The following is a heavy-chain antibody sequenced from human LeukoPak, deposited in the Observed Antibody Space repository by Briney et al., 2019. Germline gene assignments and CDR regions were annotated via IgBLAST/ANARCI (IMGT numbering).Heavy chain of an antibody. CDR3: TRTTGQRCFDY. CDR1: GFTFSSYW. D-gene: IGHD4-11*01. CDR2: ISSGDGTNI. Sequence: GGSLRLSCAASGFTFSSYWMHWVRQAPGKGPVWISHISSGDGTNIGYADSVKGRFTISRGNAKNTLYLQMNSLGVEDTAVYYCTRTTGQRCFDYWGQGTQVTVSS. J-gene: IGHJ4*02. V-gene: IGHV3-74*01.